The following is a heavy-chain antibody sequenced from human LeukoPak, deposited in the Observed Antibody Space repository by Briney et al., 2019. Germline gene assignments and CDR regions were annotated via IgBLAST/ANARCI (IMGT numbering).Heavy chain of an antibody. CDR3: ARDWNDRDYDTWL. CDR1: GFTFSTYW. Sequence: PGGSLRLSCVASGFTFSTYWMSWVRQAPGKGLEWVGNIKQDGSEENYVDSVKGRFTISRDNAENSVYLQMNSLRAEDTAVYYCARDWNDRDYDTWLWGQGTHVTVSS. D-gene: IGHD5-12*01. J-gene: IGHJ4*02. CDR2: IKQDGSEE. V-gene: IGHV3-7*01.